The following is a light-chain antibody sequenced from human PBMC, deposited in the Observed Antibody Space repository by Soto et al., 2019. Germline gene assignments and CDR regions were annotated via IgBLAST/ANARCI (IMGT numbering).Light chain of an antibody. V-gene: IGLV2-11*01. Sequence: QSVLTQPRSVSGSPGQSVTISCTGTSSDVGGYNYVSWYQQHPGKAPKLMIYDVSKRPSGVPDRFSGSKSGNTASLTISGLQAEDEADYSCCSYAGSYTLYVFGPGTKVTVL. CDR2: DVS. J-gene: IGLJ1*01. CDR3: CSYAGSYTLYV. CDR1: SSDVGGYNY.